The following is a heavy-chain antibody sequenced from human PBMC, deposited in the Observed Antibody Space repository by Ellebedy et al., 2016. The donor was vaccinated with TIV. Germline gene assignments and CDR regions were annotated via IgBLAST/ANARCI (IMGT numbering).Heavy chain of an antibody. Sequence: PGGSLRLSCVASGLTFSGYSMSWVRQAPGKGLEWVANIKQDGSEKYYVDSVKGRFTISRDNAKNSLYLQMNSLRAEDTAVYYCARDSPPDYWGQGTLVTVSS. J-gene: IGHJ4*02. CDR1: GLTFSGYS. CDR3: ARDSPPDY. V-gene: IGHV3-7*01. CDR2: IKQDGSEK.